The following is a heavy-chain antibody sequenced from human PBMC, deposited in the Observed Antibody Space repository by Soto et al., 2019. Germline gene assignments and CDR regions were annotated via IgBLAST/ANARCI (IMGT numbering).Heavy chain of an antibody. CDR2: ISYDGSNK. J-gene: IGHJ4*02. CDR3: ANGGVTMVRGVIIMAY. Sequence: QVQLVESGGGVVQPGRSLRLSCAASGFTFSSYGIHWVRQAPGKGLEWVAVISYDGSNKYYADSVKGRFTISRDNSKNTLYLQMNSLRAEDTAVYYCANGGVTMVRGVIIMAYWGQGTLVTVSS. D-gene: IGHD3-10*01. V-gene: IGHV3-30*18. CDR1: GFTFSSYG.